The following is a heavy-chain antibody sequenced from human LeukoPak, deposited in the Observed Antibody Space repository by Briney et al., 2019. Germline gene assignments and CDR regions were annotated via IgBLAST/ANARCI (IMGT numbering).Heavy chain of an antibody. J-gene: IGHJ4*02. Sequence: PGGSLRLSCAASGFTFSSYGMLWVRQAPGKGLEGVAVIWYDGSNKYYADSVKGRFTISRDNSKNTLYLQMNSLRAEDTAVYYCARGGGYFDWLFEVEYGDYWGQGTLVTVSS. CDR2: IWYDGSNK. V-gene: IGHV3-33*01. CDR3: ARGGGYFDWLFEVEYGDY. CDR1: GFTFSSYG. D-gene: IGHD3-9*01.